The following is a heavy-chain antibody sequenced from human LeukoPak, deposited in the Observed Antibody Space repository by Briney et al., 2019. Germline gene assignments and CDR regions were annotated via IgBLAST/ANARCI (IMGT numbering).Heavy chain of an antibody. CDR3: AVHGSGSYSVTDY. J-gene: IGHJ4*02. D-gene: IGHD3-10*01. CDR1: GYTFTSYY. V-gene: IGHV1-46*01. Sequence: ASVKVSCKASGYTFTSYYMHWVRQAPGQGLEWMGIINLSGGSTSYAQKFQGRVTMTRDTSTSTVYTELSSLRSEGTAVYYCAVHGSGSYSVTDYWGQGTLVTVSS. CDR2: INLSGGST.